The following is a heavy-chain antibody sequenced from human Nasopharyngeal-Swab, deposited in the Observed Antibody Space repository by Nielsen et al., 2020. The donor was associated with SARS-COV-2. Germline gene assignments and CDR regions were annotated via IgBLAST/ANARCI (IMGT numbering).Heavy chain of an antibody. CDR3: ASWAGSSRDYYGPLDY. CDR2: ISGSGNT. V-gene: IGHV3-23*01. D-gene: IGHD6-25*01. J-gene: IGHJ4*02. CDR1: GFTFRDHA. Sequence: GESLNLSCEASGFTFRDHAMTWVRQAPGKGLEWVSTISGSGNTHYADSVKGRFTISRDNSKNTVFLQMNSLRAEDTAIYSCASWAGSSRDYYGPLDYWGQGNLVTVSS.